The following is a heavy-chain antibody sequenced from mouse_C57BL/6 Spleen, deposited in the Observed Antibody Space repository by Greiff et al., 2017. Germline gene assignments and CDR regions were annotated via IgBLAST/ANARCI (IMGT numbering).Heavy chain of an antibody. J-gene: IGHJ2*01. V-gene: IGHV1-85*01. CDR3: ARWGTTVVAPFDY. CDR2: IYPRVGST. Sequence: QVQLQQSGPELVKPGASVKLSCKASGYTFTSYDINWVKQRPGQGLEWIGWIYPRVGSTKYNEKFKGKATLTVDTSSSTAYMELHSLTSEDSAVYFCARWGTTVVAPFDYWGQGTTLTVSS. CDR1: GYTFTSYD. D-gene: IGHD1-1*01.